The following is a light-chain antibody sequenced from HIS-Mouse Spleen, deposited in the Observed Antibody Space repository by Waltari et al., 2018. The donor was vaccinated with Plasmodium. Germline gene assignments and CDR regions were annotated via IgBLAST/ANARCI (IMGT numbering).Light chain of an antibody. CDR3: QQYNNWPAWT. Sequence: EIVMTQSPATLSVSPGERATLSCRASQGVSSNLYWYQQKPGQAPRLLIYGASTRATGIPARFSGSGSGTEFTLTISSLQSEDFAVYYCQQYNNWPAWTFGQGTKVEIK. CDR1: QGVSSN. V-gene: IGKV3-15*01. J-gene: IGKJ1*01. CDR2: GAS.